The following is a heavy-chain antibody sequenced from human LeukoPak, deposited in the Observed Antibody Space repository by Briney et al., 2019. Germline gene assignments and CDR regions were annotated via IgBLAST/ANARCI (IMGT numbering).Heavy chain of an antibody. V-gene: IGHV3-48*04. CDR3: VKDPGGNSGN. CDR1: GFTFSTYS. J-gene: IGHJ4*02. Sequence: GGSLRLSCAASGFTFSTYSMNWVRQAPGKGLEWVSHISRSSNTIYYADSVKGRFTISRDNAKNSLYLQMNSLRAEDTAVYYCVKDPGGNSGNWGQGTLVTVSS. D-gene: IGHD4-23*01. CDR2: ISRSSNTI.